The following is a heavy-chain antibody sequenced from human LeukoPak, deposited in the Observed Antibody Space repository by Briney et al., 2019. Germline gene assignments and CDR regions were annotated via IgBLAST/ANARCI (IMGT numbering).Heavy chain of an antibody. CDR1: GYSFTSYW. D-gene: IGHD3-22*01. Sequence: GESLKISCKGSGYSFTSYWIGWVRQMPGKGLEWMGIIYPGDSDTRYSPSFQGQVTISADKSISTAYLQWSSLKASDTAMYYCASSPYYYDSSGYCFDYWGQGTLVTVSS. CDR3: ASSPYYYDSSGYCFDY. CDR2: IYPGDSDT. J-gene: IGHJ4*02. V-gene: IGHV5-51*01.